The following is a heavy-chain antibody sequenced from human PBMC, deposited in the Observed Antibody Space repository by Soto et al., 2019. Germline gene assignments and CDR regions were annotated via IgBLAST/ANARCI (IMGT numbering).Heavy chain of an antibody. J-gene: IGHJ6*02. D-gene: IGHD6-19*01. CDR3: AKDGAGSGWRPQDYYYYAMGV. CDR1: GFTFSSYG. Sequence: QVQLVESGGGVVQPGRSLRLSCAASGFTFSSYGMHWVRQAPGKGLEWVAVISYDGSNKYYADSVKGRFTISRDNSKNTLYLQMNSLRAEDTAVYYCAKDGAGSGWRPQDYYYYAMGVWGQGTTVTVSS. CDR2: ISYDGSNK. V-gene: IGHV3-30*18.